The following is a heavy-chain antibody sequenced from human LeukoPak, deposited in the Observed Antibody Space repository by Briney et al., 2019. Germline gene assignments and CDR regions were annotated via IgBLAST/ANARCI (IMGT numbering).Heavy chain of an antibody. V-gene: IGHV1-46*01. J-gene: IGHJ4*02. CDR2: INPSGGST. D-gene: IGHD3-10*01. CDR1: GYTFTSYY. CDR3: ARAMVRGVIISPFDY. Sequence: ASVKVSCKASGYTFTSYYMHWVRQAPGQGLEWMGIINPSGGSTSYAQKFQGRVTMTRDTSTSTVYMELSSLRFEDTAVYYCARAMVRGVIISPFDYWGQGTLVTVSS.